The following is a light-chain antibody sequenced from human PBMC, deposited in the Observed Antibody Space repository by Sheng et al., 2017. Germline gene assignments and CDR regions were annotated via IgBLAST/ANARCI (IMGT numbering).Light chain of an antibody. CDR3: QQRSNWPYT. Sequence: EIVMTQSPATLSVSPGERATLSCRASQSVSSYLAWYQQKHGQAPRLLIYDASNRATGIPARFSGSGSGTDFTLTISSLEPEDFAIYYCQQRSNWPYTFGQGTKLEIK. V-gene: IGKV3-11*01. CDR2: DAS. CDR1: QSVSSY. J-gene: IGKJ2*01.